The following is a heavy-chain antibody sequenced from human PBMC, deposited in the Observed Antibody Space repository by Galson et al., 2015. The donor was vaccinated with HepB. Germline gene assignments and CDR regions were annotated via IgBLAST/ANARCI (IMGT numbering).Heavy chain of an antibody. V-gene: IGHV3-21*01. D-gene: IGHD3-22*01. CDR3: AREGYDSSGSGYYFDY. J-gene: IGHJ4*02. Sequence: SLRLSCAASGFAFSSYSMNWVRQAPGKGLEWVSSISSSSSYIYYADSVKGRFTISRDNAKNSLYLQMNSLRAEDTAVYYCAREGYDSSGSGYYFDYWGQGTLVTVSS. CDR1: GFAFSSYS. CDR2: ISSSSSYI.